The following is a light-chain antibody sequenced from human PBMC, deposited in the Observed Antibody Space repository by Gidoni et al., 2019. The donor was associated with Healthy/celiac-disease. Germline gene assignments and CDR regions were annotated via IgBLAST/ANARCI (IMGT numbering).Light chain of an antibody. CDR2: GAS. Sequence: EIVMTQSPATLSVSPGERATPSCRASQSVSSNLAWYQQKPGQAPRLLIYGASTRATGIPARFSGSGSGTEFTLTISSLQSEDFAVYCCQQYNNWPPGTFGQGTKVEIK. V-gene: IGKV3-15*01. CDR3: QQYNNWPPGT. J-gene: IGKJ1*01. CDR1: QSVSSN.